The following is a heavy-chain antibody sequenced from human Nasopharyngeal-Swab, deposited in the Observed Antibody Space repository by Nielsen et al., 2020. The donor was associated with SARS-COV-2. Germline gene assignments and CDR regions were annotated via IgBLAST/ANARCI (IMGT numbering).Heavy chain of an antibody. CDR3: ARELRGVGYFGTQTNWFDP. D-gene: IGHD2-8*01. J-gene: IGHJ5*02. CDR2: IYYSGST. V-gene: IGHV4-30-4*01. Sequence: SETLSLTCTVSGGSISSGDYYWSWIRQPPGKGLEWIGYIYYSGSTYYNPSLKSRLTISVDTSKNQFSLKLSSVTAADTAVYYCARELRGVGYFGTQTNWFDPWGQGTLVTVSS. CDR1: GGSISSGDYY.